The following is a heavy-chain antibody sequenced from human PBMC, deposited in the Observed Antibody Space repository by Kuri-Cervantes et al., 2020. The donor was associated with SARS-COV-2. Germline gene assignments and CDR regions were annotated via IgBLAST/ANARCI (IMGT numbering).Heavy chain of an antibody. CDR3: ATVRFGEHFAFDI. D-gene: IGHD3-10*01. Sequence: ASVKVSCKASGYTFTGYYMHWVRQAPGKGLEWMGGFDPEDGETIYAQKFQGRVTMTEDTSTNTAYMELSSLRSEDTAVYYCATVRFGEHFAFDIWGQGTMVTVSS. J-gene: IGHJ3*02. CDR2: FDPEDGET. CDR1: GYTFTGYY. V-gene: IGHV1-24*01.